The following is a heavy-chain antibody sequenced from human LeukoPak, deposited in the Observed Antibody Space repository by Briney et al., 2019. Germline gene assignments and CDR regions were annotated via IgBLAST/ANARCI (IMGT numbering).Heavy chain of an antibody. V-gene: IGHV3-11*01. D-gene: IGHD3-22*01. Sequence: PGGSPRLSCAASGFTFRDYFMSWIRQAPGKGLEWVAYTNTAGNTIYYADSMKGRFAISRDNAKNSLYLQMNTLRAEDTAVYYCARATYDSSAVDAFDIWGQGKMVTVSP. J-gene: IGHJ3*02. CDR2: TNTAGNTI. CDR1: GFTFRDYF. CDR3: ARATYDSSAVDAFDI.